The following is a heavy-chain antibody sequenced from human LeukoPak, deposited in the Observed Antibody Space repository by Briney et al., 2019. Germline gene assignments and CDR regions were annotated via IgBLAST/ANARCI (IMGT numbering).Heavy chain of an antibody. J-gene: IGHJ4*02. Sequence: SETLSLTCTVSGGSVSSTEFYWGWIRQPPGKGLQWIGNIYYTGSTYYNPSLNSRVTMSVDTSQNQISLKMTSVAAADTAVYYCARLSKGRYFDYIFDYWGQGTLVTVSS. D-gene: IGHD3-9*01. CDR2: IYYTGST. CDR1: GGSVSSTEFY. V-gene: IGHV4-39*01. CDR3: ARLSKGRYFDYIFDY.